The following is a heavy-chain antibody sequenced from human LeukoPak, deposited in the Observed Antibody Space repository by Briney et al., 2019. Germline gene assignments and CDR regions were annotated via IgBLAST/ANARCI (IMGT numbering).Heavy chain of an antibody. Sequence: AGGSLTLSCTASGFTFSDYYMSWIRQAPGKGLEWVSYISSSTSYTNYADSVKGRFTISRDNAKNSLYLHMNSLRAEDTAVYYCARDGMSDYDYFDYWGQGTLVTVSS. V-gene: IGHV3-11*05. CDR3: ARDGMSDYDYFDY. D-gene: IGHD5-12*01. CDR2: ISSSTSYT. J-gene: IGHJ4*02. CDR1: GFTFSDYY.